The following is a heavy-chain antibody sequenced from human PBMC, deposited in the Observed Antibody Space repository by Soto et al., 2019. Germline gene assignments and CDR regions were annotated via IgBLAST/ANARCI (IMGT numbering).Heavy chain of an antibody. Sequence: GGALRLSCLAPGFTFSDYAMTWVRHVPGRGLEWVASLDGAGGSTYYADSVRGRFTISRDNSQNTLFLQMKRLTVDDTAIYYCAAPRDEYGSGVSWFTYGMDIWGQGTTVTVSS. D-gene: IGHD3-10*01. CDR1: GFTFSDYA. J-gene: IGHJ6*02. CDR2: LDGAGGST. V-gene: IGHV3-23*01. CDR3: AAPRDEYGSGVSWFTYGMDI.